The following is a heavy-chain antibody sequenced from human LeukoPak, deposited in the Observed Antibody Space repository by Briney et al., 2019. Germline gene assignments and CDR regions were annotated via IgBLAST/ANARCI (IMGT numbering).Heavy chain of an antibody. Sequence: PGGSLRLSCAASGFTFSSYWMHWVRQAPGKGLMWVSRMKSDGSSTSYADSVKGRFTISRDNAKNTLYLQMNSLRDEDTAVYYCAVRQGGSYTGESDYWGQGTLVTVSS. CDR2: MKSDGSST. D-gene: IGHD3-10*01. V-gene: IGHV3-74*01. CDR3: AVRQGGSYTGESDY. CDR1: GFTFSSYW. J-gene: IGHJ4*02.